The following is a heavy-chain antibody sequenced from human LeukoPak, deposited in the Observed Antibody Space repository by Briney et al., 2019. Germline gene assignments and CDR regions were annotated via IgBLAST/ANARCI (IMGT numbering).Heavy chain of an antibody. V-gene: IGHV4-31*03. D-gene: IGHD3-22*01. CDR1: GVSISSGGYY. CDR2: IYYSGST. J-gene: IGHJ3*02. CDR3: AREKVSVSSYYYDSSGYPYAFDI. Sequence: SETLSLTCTVSGVSISSGGYYWSWIRQHPGKGLEWIGYIYYSGSTYYNPSLKSRVTISVDTSKNQFSLKLSSVTAADTAVYYCAREKVSVSSYYYDSSGYPYAFDIWGQGTMVTVSS.